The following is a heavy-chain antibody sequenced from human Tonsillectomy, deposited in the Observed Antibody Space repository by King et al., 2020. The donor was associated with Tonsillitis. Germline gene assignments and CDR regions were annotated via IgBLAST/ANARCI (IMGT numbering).Heavy chain of an antibody. J-gene: IGHJ4*02. V-gene: IGHV1-46*01. CDR3: ARLGAGTSGDH. Sequence: VQLVESGAEVKKPGASMKVSCKPSGYIFTKYYLHWVRQAPGQGLEWMGIIDPSAGSTVYAERFQGRLSVTRDTSTSTAYVELSSLRPDDTAIYFCARLGAGTSGDHWGQGTLVTVSS. CDR1: GYIFTKYY. D-gene: IGHD1-7*01. CDR2: IDPSAGST.